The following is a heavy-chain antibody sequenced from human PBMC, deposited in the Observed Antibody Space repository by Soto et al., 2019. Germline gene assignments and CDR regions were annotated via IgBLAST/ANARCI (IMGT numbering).Heavy chain of an antibody. CDR2: ISHSGTS. V-gene: IGHV4-38-2*02. Sequence: SSETLSLTCTVSGYAISIGYYSSCIRQTPGKGLEWIGSISHSGTSFYNPSLRSRVTISMDTSNNHFYLKLNSLTATDTAVYYCAGVSGGRSGWGDWYDLWCQGDLVAVSS. CDR1: GYAISIGYY. D-gene: IGHD2-15*01. J-gene: IGHJ5*02. CDR3: AGVSGGRSGWGDWYDL.